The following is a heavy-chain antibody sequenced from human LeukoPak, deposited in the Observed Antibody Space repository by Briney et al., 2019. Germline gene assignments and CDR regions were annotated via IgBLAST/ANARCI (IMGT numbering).Heavy chain of an antibody. CDR2: IYYDGTGK. J-gene: IGHJ4*02. D-gene: IGHD2-15*01. CDR3: AKSTCSDGTCSLYYFDY. Sequence: GRSLRLSCAASVFTFSNYGIPWVRQAPGKGLEWVAVIYYDGTGKYYADSVKGRFSISRDNSKNTLYLQMDSLRAEDTAVYYCAKSTCSDGTCSLYYFDYWGQGTLVTVSS. CDR1: VFTFSNYG. V-gene: IGHV3-33*06.